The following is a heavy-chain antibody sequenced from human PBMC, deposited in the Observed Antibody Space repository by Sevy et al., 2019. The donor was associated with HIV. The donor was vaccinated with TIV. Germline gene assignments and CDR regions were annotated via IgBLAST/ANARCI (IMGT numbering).Heavy chain of an antibody. V-gene: IGHV3-21*01. Sequence: GGSLRLSCAASGSTFRSDIMNWVRQAPGKGLEWVSSISSTSSYIYYADSVKGRFTISRDNAKNSVYLQMNSLRAEDTAVDYCVSDGKFYDAFDIWGQGTMVTVSS. CDR3: VSDGKFYDAFDI. J-gene: IGHJ3*02. CDR1: GSTFRSDI. CDR2: ISSTSSYI.